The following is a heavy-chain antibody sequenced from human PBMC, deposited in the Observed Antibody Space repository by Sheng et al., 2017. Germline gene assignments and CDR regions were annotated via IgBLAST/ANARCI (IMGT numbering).Heavy chain of an antibody. J-gene: IGHJ3*02. CDR3: ARVSARPSRAFDI. Sequence: EVQLVESGGGLVKPGGSLRLSCVASGFTFSSYSMNWVRQAPGKGLEWVSSISSSSSYIYYADSVKGRFTISRDNAKNSLYLQMNSLRAEDTAVYYCARVSARPSRAFDIWGQGTMVTVSS. D-gene: IGHD6-6*01. CDR2: ISSSSSYI. V-gene: IGHV3-21*01. CDR1: GFTFSSYS.